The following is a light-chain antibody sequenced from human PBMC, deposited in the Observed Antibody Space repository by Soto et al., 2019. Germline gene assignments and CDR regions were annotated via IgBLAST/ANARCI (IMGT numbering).Light chain of an antibody. Sequence: DIQMTQSPSTLSASVGDRVTITCRASQSISSWLAWYQQKPRRAPKLLIYKASSLESGVPSRFSGSGSGTEFTLTISSLQPDDFPTYYCQQYNSQWTFGQGTKVDIK. CDR1: QSISSW. V-gene: IGKV1-5*03. CDR3: QQYNSQWT. J-gene: IGKJ1*01. CDR2: KAS.